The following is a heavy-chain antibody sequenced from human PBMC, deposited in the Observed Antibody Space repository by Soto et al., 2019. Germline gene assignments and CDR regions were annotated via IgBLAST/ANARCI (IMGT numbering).Heavy chain of an antibody. CDR1: CGSIVNYY. D-gene: IGHD1-20*01. V-gene: IGHV4-59*12. CDR3: ARVGGINWFDP. CDR2: IYYSXST. J-gene: IGHJ5*02. Sequence: XXILSVSCTVSCGSIVNYYGTWIRQTPGKGMEWIGXIYYSXSTNYKQSLKXXVSISVDTXKNQLSLKLSSVNDADKVVYYCARVGGINWFDPWGKGTLVTVYS.